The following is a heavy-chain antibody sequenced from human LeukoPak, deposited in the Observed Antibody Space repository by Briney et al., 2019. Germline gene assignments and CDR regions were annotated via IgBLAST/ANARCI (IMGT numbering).Heavy chain of an antibody. CDR2: INPANGIT. Sequence: ASVKVSCKASGYTFTSYAIHWVRQAPGQRLEWMGWINPANGITKYSQKFQGRVTITSDTSASTAHMELSGLRSDDTAVYYCARDVPGESRDGYIIFDYWGQGTLVTVSS. D-gene: IGHD5-24*01. CDR3: ARDVPGESRDGYIIFDY. J-gene: IGHJ4*02. CDR1: GYTFTSYA. V-gene: IGHV1-3*01.